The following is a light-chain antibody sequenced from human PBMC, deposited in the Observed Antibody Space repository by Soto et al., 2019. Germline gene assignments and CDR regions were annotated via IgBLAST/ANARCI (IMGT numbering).Light chain of an antibody. Sequence: DIQMTQSPSTLSASVGDSVTITCRASQSISSWLAWYQQKPGKAPKLLIYKASSLESGVPSRFSGSGSGTEFTLTISSLQPDDSATYYCQQYNSYSLTFGQGTKVEIK. CDR1: QSISSW. V-gene: IGKV1-5*03. J-gene: IGKJ1*01. CDR2: KAS. CDR3: QQYNSYSLT.